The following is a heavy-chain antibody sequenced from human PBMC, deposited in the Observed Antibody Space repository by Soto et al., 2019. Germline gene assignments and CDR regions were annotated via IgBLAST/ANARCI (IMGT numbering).Heavy chain of an antibody. V-gene: IGHV1-3*01. CDR2: INAGNGNT. J-gene: IGHJ4*02. Sequence: QVQLVQSGAEVKKPGASVKVSCKASGYTFTSYAMHWVRQAPGQRLEWMGWINAGNGNTKYSQKFQGRVTITRDTXASTAYTEQSSLRSEDTAVYYCARGPGGPDGPGDYWGQGTLVTV. D-gene: IGHD2-15*01. CDR1: GYTFTSYA. CDR3: ARGPGGPDGPGDY.